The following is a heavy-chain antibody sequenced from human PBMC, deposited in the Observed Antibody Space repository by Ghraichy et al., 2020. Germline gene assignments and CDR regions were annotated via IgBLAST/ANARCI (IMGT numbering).Heavy chain of an antibody. J-gene: IGHJ4*02. CDR3: ASFSLSGSYPYYFDY. V-gene: IGHV1-2*02. CDR2: INPNSGGT. D-gene: IGHD1-26*01. CDR1: GYTFTGYY. Sequence: ASVKVSCKASGYTFTGYYMHWVRQAPGQGLEWMGWINPNSGGTNYAQKFQGRVTMTRDTSISTAYMELSRLRSDDTAVYYCASFSLSGSYPYYFDYWGQGTLVTVSS.